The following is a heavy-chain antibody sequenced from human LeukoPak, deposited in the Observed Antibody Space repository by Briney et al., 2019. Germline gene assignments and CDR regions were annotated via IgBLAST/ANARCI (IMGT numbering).Heavy chain of an antibody. Sequence: SETLSLTCTVSGYSISSGYYWGWIRQPPGKGLEWIGSIYHSGRTYYNPSLKSRVTISVDTSKNQFSLKLSSVTAADTAVYYCASLYYERKIDYWGQGTLVTVSS. V-gene: IGHV4-38-2*02. CDR1: GYSISSGYY. D-gene: IGHD3-22*01. J-gene: IGHJ4*02. CDR3: ASLYYERKIDY. CDR2: IYHSGRT.